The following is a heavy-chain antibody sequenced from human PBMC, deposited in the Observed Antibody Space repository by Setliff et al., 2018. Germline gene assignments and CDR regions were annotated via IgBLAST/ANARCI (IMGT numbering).Heavy chain of an antibody. J-gene: IGHJ4*01. CDR3: ARDGNNWNDLDY. V-gene: IGHV3-48*04. Sequence: GESLTISCAASGFTFSGYYMQWVRQAPGKGLEWVSYIGESGNNIHYADSVKGRFTISXXXAXXSLXXXXXSXRXEDTALYYCARDGNNWNDLDYWGHGTLVTVSS. D-gene: IGHD1-20*01. CDR2: IGESGNNI. CDR1: GFTFSGYY.